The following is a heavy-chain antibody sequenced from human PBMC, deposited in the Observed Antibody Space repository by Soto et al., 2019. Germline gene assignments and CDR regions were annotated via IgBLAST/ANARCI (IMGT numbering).Heavy chain of an antibody. V-gene: IGHV4-38-2*01. J-gene: IGHJ5*02. CDR1: GYSISSGYY. CDR2: IYHSGST. CDR3: ARVEVAFLEWLSPNWFDP. Sequence: PSETLSLTCAVSGYSISSGYYWGWIRQPPGKGPEWIGSIYHSGSTYYNPSLKSRVTISVDTSKNQFSLKLSSVTAADTAVYYCARVEVAFLEWLSPNWFDPWGQGTLVTVSS. D-gene: IGHD3-3*02.